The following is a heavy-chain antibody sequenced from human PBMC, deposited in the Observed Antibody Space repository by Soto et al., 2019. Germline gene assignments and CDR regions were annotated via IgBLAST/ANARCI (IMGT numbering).Heavy chain of an antibody. V-gene: IGHV1-69*06. CDR3: AQGVSNSGAYYTGPSAYDL. CDR1: GGTFNGYG. Sequence: QVQLVQSGAVVKKPGSSVEVSCKASGGTFNGYGISWVRQAPGQGLEWMGGTVPVFDTSKYAPRFQGRVTITADKSTSTAYMELSSVRSEDTVIYFCAQGVSNSGAYYTGPSAYDLWGQGTLVIVSS. D-gene: IGHD3-10*01. J-gene: IGHJ3*01. CDR2: TVPVFDTS.